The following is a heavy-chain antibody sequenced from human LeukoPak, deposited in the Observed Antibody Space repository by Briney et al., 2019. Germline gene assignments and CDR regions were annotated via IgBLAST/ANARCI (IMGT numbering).Heavy chain of an antibody. J-gene: IGHJ4*02. CDR2: ISYDGSNK. D-gene: IGHD2-15*01. CDR3: VWWLLPWDY. V-gene: IGHV3-30*03. Sequence: GGSLRLSCAASGFTFSSYGMHWVRQAPGKGLEWVAVISYDGSNKYYADSVKGRFTISRDNSKNMLYLQMNSLRAEDTAVYYCVWWLLPWDYWGQGTLVTVSS. CDR1: GFTFSSYG.